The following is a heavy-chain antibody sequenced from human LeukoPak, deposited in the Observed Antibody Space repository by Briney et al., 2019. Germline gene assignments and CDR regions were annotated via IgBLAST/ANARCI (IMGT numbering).Heavy chain of an antibody. V-gene: IGHV1-69*05. Sequence: SVKVSCKASGGTFSSYAISWVRQAPGQGLEWMGGIIPIFGTANYAQKFQGRVTITTDESTSTAYMELSSLRSEDTAVYYCARDISGSYHYFDYWGQGTLSPSPQ. CDR1: GGTFSSYA. CDR3: ARDISGSYHYFDY. D-gene: IGHD1-26*01. J-gene: IGHJ4*02. CDR2: IIPIFGTA.